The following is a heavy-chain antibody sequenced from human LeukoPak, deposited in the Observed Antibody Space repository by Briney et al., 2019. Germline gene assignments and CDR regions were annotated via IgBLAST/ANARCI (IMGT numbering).Heavy chain of an antibody. CDR3: AKDRGIYVGYGMDV. CDR1: GFTFDDYA. V-gene: IGHV3-9*01. D-gene: IGHD3-10*01. CDR2: ISWNSGII. J-gene: IGHJ6*02. Sequence: GGSLRLSCAVSGFTFDDYAMHWVRQAPGKGLEWVSGISWNSGIIGYADSVKGRFTISRDNAKNSLYLQMNSLRAEDTALYYCAKDRGIYVGYGMDVWGQGTTVTVSS.